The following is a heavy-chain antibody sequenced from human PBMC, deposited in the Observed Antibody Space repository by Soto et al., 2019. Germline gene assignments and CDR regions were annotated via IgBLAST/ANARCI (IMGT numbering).Heavy chain of an antibody. CDR3: ARQTSELIGPPYGMDV. Sequence: RGESLKISCKGSGYIFTNHWINWVRQMPGKGLEWMGIIYAGDSDTRYSSSFQGQVTMSVDKSISTAYLQWSSLEASDTAMYYCARQTSELIGPPYGMDVWGQGTTVTVSS. J-gene: IGHJ6*02. D-gene: IGHD1-26*01. V-gene: IGHV5-51*01. CDR2: IYAGDSDT. CDR1: GYIFTNHW.